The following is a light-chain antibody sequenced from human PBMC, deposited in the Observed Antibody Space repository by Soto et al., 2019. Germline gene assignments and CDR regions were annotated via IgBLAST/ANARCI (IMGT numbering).Light chain of an antibody. CDR3: QQYGSSLQT. J-gene: IGKJ1*01. CDR1: QSVSGTY. V-gene: IGKV3-20*01. CDR2: GAS. Sequence: EIVLTQSPGTLSLSPGERATLSCRASQSVSGTYLAWYQQKPGQAPRLLIYGASNRATGVPGRFSGSGSGTGFTLTISRLEPEDFAVYYCQQYGSSLQTFGQGTKVEIE.